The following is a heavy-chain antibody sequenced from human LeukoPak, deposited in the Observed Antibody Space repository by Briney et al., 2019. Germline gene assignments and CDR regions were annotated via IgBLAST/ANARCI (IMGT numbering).Heavy chain of an antibody. CDR3: ARVGDGYNSFRSWFDP. D-gene: IGHD5-24*01. J-gene: IGHJ5*02. CDR2: INPSGGST. CDR1: GYTFTSYY. Sequence: ASVKVSCKASGYTFTSYYMHWVRQAPGQGLEWMGIINPSGGSTSYAQKFQGRVTMIRDTSTSTVYMELSSLRSEDTAVYYCARVGDGYNSFRSWFDPWGQGTLVTVSS. V-gene: IGHV1-46*01.